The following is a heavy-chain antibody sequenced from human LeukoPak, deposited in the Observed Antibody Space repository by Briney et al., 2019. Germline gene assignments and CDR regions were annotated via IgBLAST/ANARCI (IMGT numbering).Heavy chain of an antibody. V-gene: IGHV3-21*01. CDR1: GFTFSSYS. CDR2: ISSSSSYI. J-gene: IGHJ4*02. CDR3: ARDSSVVVPAAILYYFDY. D-gene: IGHD2-2*02. Sequence: GGSLRLSCAASGFTFSSYSMNWVRQAPGKGLEWVSSISSSSSYIYYADSVKGRFTISRDNAKNSLYLQMNSLRAEDTAVYYCARDSSVVVPAAILYYFDYWGQGTLVTVSS.